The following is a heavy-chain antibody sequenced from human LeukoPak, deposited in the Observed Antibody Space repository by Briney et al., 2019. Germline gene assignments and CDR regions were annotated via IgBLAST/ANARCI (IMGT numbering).Heavy chain of an antibody. CDR1: GYTFTSYG. D-gene: IGHD1-26*01. CDR2: ISAYNGNT. J-gene: IGHJ4*02. Sequence: GASVKVSCKASGYTFTSYGISWVRQAPGQGLEWMGWISAYNGNTNYAQKLQGRVTMTTDSSTSTAYMELRSLRFDDTAVYYCARDEGIVGATYKDYWGQGTLVTVSS. CDR3: ARDEGIVGATYKDY. V-gene: IGHV1-18*01.